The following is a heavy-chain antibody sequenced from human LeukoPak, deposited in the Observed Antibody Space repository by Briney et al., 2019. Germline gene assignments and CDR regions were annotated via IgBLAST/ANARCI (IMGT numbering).Heavy chain of an antibody. CDR3: AKLPFYGPTGHFDY. J-gene: IGHJ4*02. D-gene: IGHD1-14*01. CDR2: ISGSGGST. Sequence: WGSLRLSCAASGFTFSSYAMSWVRQAPGKGLEWVSAISGSGGSTYYADSVKGRFTISRDNSKNTLYLQMNSLRAEDTAVYYCAKLPFYGPTGHFDYWGQGTLVTVSS. CDR1: GFTFSSYA. V-gene: IGHV3-23*01.